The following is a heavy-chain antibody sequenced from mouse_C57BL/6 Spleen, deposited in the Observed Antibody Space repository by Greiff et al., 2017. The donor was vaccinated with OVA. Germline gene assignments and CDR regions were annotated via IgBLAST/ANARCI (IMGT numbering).Heavy chain of an antibody. Sequence: QVQLKQSGAELARPGASVKMSCKASGYTFTSYTMHWVKQRPGQGLEWIGYINPSSGYTKYNQKFKDKATLTADKSSNTAYLQLSSLTSEDTAVYYCARSGGYYGSSHFDYWGQGTTLTVSS. V-gene: IGHV1-4*01. CDR1: GYTFTSYT. CDR2: INPSSGYT. J-gene: IGHJ2*01. D-gene: IGHD1-1*01. CDR3: ARSGGYYGSSHFDY.